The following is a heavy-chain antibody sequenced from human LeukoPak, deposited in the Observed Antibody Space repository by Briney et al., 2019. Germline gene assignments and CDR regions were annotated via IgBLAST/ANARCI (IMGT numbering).Heavy chain of an antibody. CDR1: GFTFSSSV. CDR3: AKDGSWSCTD. Sequence: GGSLRLSCGASGFTFSSSVMHWVRQGPGKGLEGVAYIAHHGNNKYYADSVKGRFTISRDNSKGSLYLQMNSLRADDTAVYYCAKDGSWSCTDWGQGTLVRVSS. CDR2: IAHHGNNK. V-gene: IGHV3-30*02. D-gene: IGHD2-8*02. J-gene: IGHJ4*02.